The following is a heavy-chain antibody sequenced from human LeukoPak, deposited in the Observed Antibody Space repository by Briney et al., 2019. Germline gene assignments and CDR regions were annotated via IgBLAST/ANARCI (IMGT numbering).Heavy chain of an antibody. CDR2: ISWNSGSI. CDR3: ATAARYDAFDI. J-gene: IGHJ3*02. CDR1: GFTFDDYA. Sequence: PGGSLRLSCAASGFTFDDYAMHWVRQAPGKGLEWVSGISWNSGSIGYADSVKGRFTISRDNAKNSLYLQMNSPRAEDTALYYCATAARYDAFDIWGQGTMVTVSS. V-gene: IGHV3-9*01.